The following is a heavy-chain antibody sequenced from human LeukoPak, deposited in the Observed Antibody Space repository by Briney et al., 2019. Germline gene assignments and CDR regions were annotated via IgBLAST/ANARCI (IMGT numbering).Heavy chain of an antibody. Sequence: GGSLRLSCAASGFTFSSYWMNWARQAPGKGLEWVASINHNGTVNYYVDSVKGRFTISRDNAKNSLYLQMSNLRAEDTAVYFSARGGGLDVWGQGATVTVSS. J-gene: IGHJ6*02. CDR1: GFTFSSYW. V-gene: IGHV3-7*03. D-gene: IGHD3-16*01. CDR2: INHNGTVN. CDR3: ARGGGLDV.